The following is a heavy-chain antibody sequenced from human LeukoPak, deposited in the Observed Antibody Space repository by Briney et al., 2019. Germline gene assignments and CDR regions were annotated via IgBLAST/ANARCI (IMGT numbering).Heavy chain of an antibody. CDR2: IYYSGNT. J-gene: IGHJ3*02. V-gene: IGHV4-59*08. CDR3: ARLRGLDCTTTSCSRLDAFDI. D-gene: IGHD2-2*01. Sequence: SEALSLTCTVSGGSIRGYYWGWLRQPPGKALEWIGYIYYSGNTNYNPSLQSRLTISVDTSKNLFSLSLSSVTAADTAVYYCARLRGLDCTTTSCSRLDAFDIWGLGTMVTVSS. CDR1: GGSIRGYY.